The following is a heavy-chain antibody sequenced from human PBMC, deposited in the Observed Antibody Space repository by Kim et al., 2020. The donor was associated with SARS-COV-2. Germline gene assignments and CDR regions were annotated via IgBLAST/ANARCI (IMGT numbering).Heavy chain of an antibody. Sequence: SETLSLTCAVYGGSFSGYYWSWIRQHPGKGLEWIGGVNHSGSTNYNPSLKSRVTISVDTSKNQFSLKLSSVTAADTAVYYCARGHLTVTTFYYFYYGMDVWGQGTTVTVSS. J-gene: IGHJ6*02. V-gene: IGHV4-34*01. D-gene: IGHD4-4*01. CDR2: VNHSGST. CDR3: ARGHLTVTTFYYFYYGMDV. CDR1: GGSFSGYY.